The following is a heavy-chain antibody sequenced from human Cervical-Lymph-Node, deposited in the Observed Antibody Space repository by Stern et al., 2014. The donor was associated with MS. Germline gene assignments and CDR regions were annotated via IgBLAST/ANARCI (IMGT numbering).Heavy chain of an antibody. CDR3: ALSAETSDRWYSLGYDL. V-gene: IGHV1-69*01. J-gene: IGHJ5*02. CDR1: GGTFSKFP. CDR2: IFPVFGTP. Sequence: VQLVQSGAEVTKPGSSVKVSCKASGGTFSKFPSSWVRQAPGQGIEWMGGIFPVFGTPTYAQEFRGRVTITADVSTSPVYMELSSLRSDDTAVYYCALSAETSDRWYSLGYDLWGQGTLVTVSS. D-gene: IGHD6-13*01.